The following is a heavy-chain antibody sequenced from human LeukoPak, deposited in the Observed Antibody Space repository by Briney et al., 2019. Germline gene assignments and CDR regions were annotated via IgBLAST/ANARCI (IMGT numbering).Heavy chain of an antibody. CDR1: GGSVSSGTYY. CDR2: IYYSGST. CDR3: ARAGDTLGVDY. D-gene: IGHD5-18*01. J-gene: IGHJ4*02. Sequence: SETLSLTCTVSGGSVSSGTYYWSWIRQPPGEGLEWIGYIYYSGSTNYNPSLKSRVTISVDTSKNQFSLKLSSVTAADTAVYYCARAGDTLGVDYWGQGTLVTVSS. V-gene: IGHV4-61*01.